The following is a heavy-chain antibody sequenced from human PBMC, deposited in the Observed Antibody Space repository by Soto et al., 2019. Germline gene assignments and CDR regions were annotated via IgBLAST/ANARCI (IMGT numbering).Heavy chain of an antibody. CDR2: IHYSGST. J-gene: IGHJ4*02. Sequence: PSETLSLPWGVSGGSISIGTDYWGWIRHPPGKGLEWIGNIHYSGSTNYNPSLKSRLSISVDTSKNQFSLKLRSVTAGDTAMYYCARRHSHDFYDKGIYVPWGKGTQVTVS. D-gene: IGHD3-22*01. CDR3: ARRHSHDFYDKGIYVP. CDR1: GGSISIGTDY. V-gene: IGHV4-39*01.